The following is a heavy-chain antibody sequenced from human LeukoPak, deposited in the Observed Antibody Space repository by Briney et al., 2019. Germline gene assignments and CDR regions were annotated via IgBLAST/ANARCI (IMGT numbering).Heavy chain of an antibody. CDR2: ISGSGGST. D-gene: IGHD1-26*01. J-gene: IGHJ4*02. Sequence: PGGSLRLSCAASGFTFTRYAMSWVRQAPGKGLEWVSAISGSGGSTYYADSVKGRFTISRDNSKNTLYLQMSSLRAEDTAVYYCAKRKSGSYYVDDYYFDYWGQGTLVTVSS. CDR3: AKRKSGSYYVDDYYFDY. CDR1: GFTFTRYA. V-gene: IGHV3-23*01.